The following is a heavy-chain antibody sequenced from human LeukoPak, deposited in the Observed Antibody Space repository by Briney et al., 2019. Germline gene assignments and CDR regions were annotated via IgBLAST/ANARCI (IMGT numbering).Heavy chain of an antibody. CDR2: IYYSGST. V-gene: IGHV4-31*03. CDR1: GGSISSGGYY. CDR3: ARDIQGPADSSGYYPYYFDY. J-gene: IGHJ4*02. D-gene: IGHD3-22*01. Sequence: SETLSLTCTVSGGSISSGGYYWSWIRQHPGKGLEWIGYIYYSGSTYYNPSLKSRVTISVDTSKNQFSLKLSSVTAADTAVYYCARDIQGPADSSGYYPYYFDYWGQGTLVTVSS.